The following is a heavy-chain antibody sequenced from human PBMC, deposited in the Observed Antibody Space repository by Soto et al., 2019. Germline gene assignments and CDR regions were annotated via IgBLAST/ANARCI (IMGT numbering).Heavy chain of an antibody. CDR1: GGSISTGGYS. D-gene: IGHD5-12*01. Sequence: SDTLSLTSAVSGGSISTGGYSRSCIRQPPGKRSDSIGYIYHCGRTYYNPSRKVGSIISVDTSTNPISPMLSSLTAADTGVCHCLRDPDYCHLMPWGQGTLVTVSS. J-gene: IGHJ5*02. CDR3: LRDPDYCHLMP. V-gene: IGHV4-30-2*01. CDR2: IYHCGRT.